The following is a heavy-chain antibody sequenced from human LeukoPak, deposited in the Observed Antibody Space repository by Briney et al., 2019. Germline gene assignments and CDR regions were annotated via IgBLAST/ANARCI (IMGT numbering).Heavy chain of an antibody. Sequence: QPGGSLSLFCAASGFTFSNYAMSWVRQAPGKGPQWVSAISGSSDRAFYADSVKGRFTISRDNSRNTMYLQMNSLRAEDTAVYYCASVRQPYAFDIWGQGTMVTVSS. CDR3: ASVRQPYAFDI. J-gene: IGHJ3*02. CDR2: ISGSSDRA. CDR1: GFTFSNYA. V-gene: IGHV3-23*01. D-gene: IGHD6-13*01.